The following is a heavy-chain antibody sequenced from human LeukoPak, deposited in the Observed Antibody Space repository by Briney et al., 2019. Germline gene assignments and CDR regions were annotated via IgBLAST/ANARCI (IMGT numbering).Heavy chain of an antibody. D-gene: IGHD3-10*01. CDR3: AKDRALLWFGELPNYFDY. CDR2: INSDGSST. J-gene: IGHJ4*02. V-gene: IGHV3-74*01. CDR1: GYTFSSYW. Sequence: GGSLRLSCAGSGYTFSSYWMHWVRQAPGKGLVWVSRINSDGSSTAYADSVKGRFTISRDNAKNTLYLQMNSLRAEDTAVYYCAKDRALLWFGELPNYFDYWGQGTLVTVSS.